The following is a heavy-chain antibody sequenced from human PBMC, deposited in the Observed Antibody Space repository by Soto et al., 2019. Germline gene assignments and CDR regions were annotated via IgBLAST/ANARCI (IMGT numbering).Heavy chain of an antibody. CDR2: VFHSGNT. D-gene: IGHD4-17*01. CDR1: GGSMSGYY. J-gene: IGHJ5*01. Sequence: SETLSLTCTVSGGSMSGYYWTWIRQAPGKGLEWIGNVFHSGNTNYNPSLKSRVTMSVATSRNQFSLNLASVTAADTAVYYCAKASLAIYGADVTHGWFASCGQGTLDPGSS. V-gene: IGHV4-59*12. CDR3: AKASLAIYGADVTHGWFAS.